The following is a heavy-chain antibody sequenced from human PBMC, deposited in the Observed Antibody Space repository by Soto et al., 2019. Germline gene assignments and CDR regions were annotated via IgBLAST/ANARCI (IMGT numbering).Heavy chain of an antibody. CDR3: ARGVGGVQVAAALDY. V-gene: IGHV3-21*06. J-gene: IGHJ4*02. CDR2: ISTSSSNI. CDR1: GFSFSEYT. D-gene: IGHD3-10*01. Sequence: AGGSLRLSCVASGFSFSEYTMSWVRQAPGKGLDWVSTISTSSSNIFYAASVKGRFTVTRDNAKNTLYLQMDNLRAEDTAVYFCARGVGGVQVAAALDYWGQGTLVTVSS.